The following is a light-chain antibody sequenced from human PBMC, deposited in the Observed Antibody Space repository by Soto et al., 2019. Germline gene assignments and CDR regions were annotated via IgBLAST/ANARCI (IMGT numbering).Light chain of an antibody. Sequence: EVVFTQSPGPPSFSPGERATLPCRASQSVAANYLAWYQQKRGQAPRLLIYGASSRATGIPDRFSGSGSGTDFTLTTSRLEPEDFSVYYCHQCGTAPLTFGPGTTGDIK. CDR1: QSVAANY. J-gene: IGKJ3*01. CDR2: GAS. CDR3: HQCGTAPLT. V-gene: IGKV3-20*01.